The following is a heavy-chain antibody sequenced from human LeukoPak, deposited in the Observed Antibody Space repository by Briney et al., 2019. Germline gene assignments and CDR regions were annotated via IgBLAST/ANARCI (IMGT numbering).Heavy chain of an antibody. V-gene: IGHV3-23*01. CDR1: GFTFSTYA. J-gene: IGHJ4*02. CDR2: ISTSGDTT. CDR3: ARGSPLSYYFDY. D-gene: IGHD2/OR15-2a*01. Sequence: GEPLRLSCAASGFTFSTYAMHWVRQAPGKGLEWVSIISTSGDTTYYAGSVKGRFTISRDNSKNTLFLQMNSLRAEDTAVYYCARGSPLSYYFDYWGQGTLVTVSS.